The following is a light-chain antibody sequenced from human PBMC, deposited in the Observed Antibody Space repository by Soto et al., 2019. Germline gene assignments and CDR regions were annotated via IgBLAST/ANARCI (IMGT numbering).Light chain of an antibody. J-gene: IGKJ4*01. CDR2: AAS. CDR3: QKYSSALT. V-gene: IGKV1-27*01. Sequence: DIQMTQSPSSLSASVGDRVTITCRASQGISNYLAWYQQKTGKVPKLLIYAASTLQSAVPSRFSGSRSGTDVTLTISILQPEGGASYYCQKYSSALTFGRGTKVEIK. CDR1: QGISNY.